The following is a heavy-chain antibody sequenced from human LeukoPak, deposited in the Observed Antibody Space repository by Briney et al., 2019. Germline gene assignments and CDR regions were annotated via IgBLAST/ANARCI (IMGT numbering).Heavy chain of an antibody. CDR1: GGTFSSYA. CDR3: ARESDLNNLVGATNIRGDNWFDP. V-gene: IGHV1-69*04. J-gene: IGHJ5*02. CDR2: IIPILGIA. D-gene: IGHD1-26*01. Sequence: SVKVSCKASGGTFSSYAISWVRQAPGQGLEWMGRIIPILGIANYAQKFQGRVTITADKSTSTAYMELSSLRSEDTAVYYCARESDLNNLVGATNIRGDNWFDPWGQGTLVTVSS.